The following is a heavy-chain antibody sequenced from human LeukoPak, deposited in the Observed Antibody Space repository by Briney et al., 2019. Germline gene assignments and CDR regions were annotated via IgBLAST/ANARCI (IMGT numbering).Heavy chain of an antibody. J-gene: IGHJ4*02. Sequence: PSETLSLTCTVSGGSISSYYWSWIRQPAGKGLEWIGRFYSGGGTDYNPSLKSRVTMSVDTSKNQFSLKLSSVTDADTTVYYCARVYSGYDLPGSLANYYFDYWGQGTLVTVSS. V-gene: IGHV4-4*07. CDR1: GGSISSYY. CDR2: FYSGGGT. D-gene: IGHD5-12*01. CDR3: ARVYSGYDLPGSLANYYFDY.